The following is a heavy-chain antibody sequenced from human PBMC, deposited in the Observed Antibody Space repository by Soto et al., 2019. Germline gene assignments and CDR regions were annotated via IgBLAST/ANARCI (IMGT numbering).Heavy chain of an antibody. Sequence: EVQLVESGGGLVQPGGSLRLSCAASGFTPSSYWIHWVRQAPGKGLVWVSRIRNDGSSTNYADSVKGRFTISRDNAKNTVYLQMNSLRAEDTAVYYCARDTYYYDSSDHFSADAFDIWGQGTMVTVSS. D-gene: IGHD3-22*01. V-gene: IGHV3-74*01. CDR2: IRNDGSST. CDR3: ARDTYYYDSSDHFSADAFDI. J-gene: IGHJ3*02. CDR1: GFTPSSYW.